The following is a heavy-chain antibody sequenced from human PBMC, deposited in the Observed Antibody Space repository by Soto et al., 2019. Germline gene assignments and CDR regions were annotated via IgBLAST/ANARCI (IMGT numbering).Heavy chain of an antibody. CDR3: ARGGTMIVVVITEYFQH. CDR2: INHSGST. V-gene: IGHV4-34*01. CDR1: GGSFSGYY. Sequence: TSETLSLTCAVYGGSFSGYYWSWIRQPPGKGLEWIGEINHSGSTNYNPSLKSRVTISVDTSKNQFSLKLSSVTAADTAVYYCARGGTMIVVVITEYFQHWGQGNLVTVSS. J-gene: IGHJ1*01. D-gene: IGHD3-22*01.